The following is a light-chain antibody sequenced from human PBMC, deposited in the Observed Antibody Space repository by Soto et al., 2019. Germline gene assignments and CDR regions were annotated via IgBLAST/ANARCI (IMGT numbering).Light chain of an antibody. J-gene: IGKJ1*01. CDR2: PAS. CDR1: QSVGTN. Sequence: EIVMTQSPATLSVSPGETATLSCRASQSVGTNLAWYQQKPGQPPRLLIYPASARATGIPARFSGSGSGTEFTLTISSLLSEDFAVYFCQHYYNWPPTFGQGTEVEIK. CDR3: QHYYNWPPT. V-gene: IGKV3-15*01.